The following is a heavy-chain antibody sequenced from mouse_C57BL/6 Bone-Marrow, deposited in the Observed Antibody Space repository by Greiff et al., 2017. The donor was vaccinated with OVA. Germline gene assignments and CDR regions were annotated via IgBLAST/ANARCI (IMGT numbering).Heavy chain of an antibody. CDR3: ARHNYSNYGAMDY. D-gene: IGHD2-5*01. CDR1: GYTFTNYW. J-gene: IGHJ4*01. Sequence: VQLQESGAELVRPGTSVKMSCKASGYTFTNYWIGWAKQRPGHGLEWIGDIYPGGGYTNYNGKFKGKATLTADKSSSTAYMQFSSLTSEDSAIYYCARHNYSNYGAMDYWGQGTSVTVSS. CDR2: IYPGGGYT. V-gene: IGHV1-63*01.